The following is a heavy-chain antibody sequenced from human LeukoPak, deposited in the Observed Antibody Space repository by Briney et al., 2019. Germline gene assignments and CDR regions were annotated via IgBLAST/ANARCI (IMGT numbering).Heavy chain of an antibody. CDR1: GFTFSSYW. CDR3: ARDGFVGAADY. J-gene: IGHJ4*02. CDR2: IKQDGSEK. V-gene: IGHV3-7*01. D-gene: IGHD6-13*01. Sequence: GGSLRLSCAASGFTFSSYWMSWVRQAPGKGLEWVANIKQDGSEKYYVDSVKGRFTISRDNAKNSLYLQMNSLRVEDTAVFYCARDGFVGAADYWGQGTLVTVSS.